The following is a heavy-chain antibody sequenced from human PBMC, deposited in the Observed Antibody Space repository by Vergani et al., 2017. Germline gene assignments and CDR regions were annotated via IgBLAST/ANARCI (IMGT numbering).Heavy chain of an antibody. CDR2: IGGDGGST. CDR1: GFTFSNYA. V-gene: IGHV3-23*01. CDR3: AANSPYSSAWARFDY. J-gene: IGHJ4*02. Sequence: EVQLLESGGGLVQPGGSLRLSCAGSGFTFSNYAMSWVRQAPGKGLEWVSAIGGDGGSTSYADSVTGRFTISRDNSKDTLYLQVNSLRAEDTAVYYCAANSPYSSAWARFDYWGQGTLVTVSS. D-gene: IGHD6-19*01.